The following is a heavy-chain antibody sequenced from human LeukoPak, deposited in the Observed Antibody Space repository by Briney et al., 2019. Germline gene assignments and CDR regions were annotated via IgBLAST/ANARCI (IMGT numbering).Heavy chain of an antibody. CDR1: GLTFSSYE. CDR2: ISSSGSTI. D-gene: IGHD5-12*01. J-gene: IGHJ4*02. V-gene: IGHV3-48*03. Sequence: GGSLRLSCAASGLTFSSYEMNWVRQAPGKGLEWVSYISSSGSTIYYADSVKGRFTISRDNAKNSLYLQMNSLRAEDTAVYYCARGWGYSGYDLGPPFDYWGQGTLVTVSS. CDR3: ARGWGYSGYDLGPPFDY.